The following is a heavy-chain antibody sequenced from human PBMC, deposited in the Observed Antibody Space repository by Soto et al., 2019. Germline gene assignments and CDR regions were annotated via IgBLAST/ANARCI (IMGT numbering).Heavy chain of an antibody. V-gene: IGHV3-73*02. J-gene: IGHJ5*02. CDR1: GFTFSGSA. CDR3: TSSGYYDSSGSFDP. D-gene: IGHD3-22*01. Sequence: EVQLVESGGGLVQPGGSLKLSCAASGFTFSGSAMHWVRQASGKGLEWVGRIRSKANSYATAYAASVKGRFTISRADSKNTAYLHMNSLNTEDTAVYYCTSSGYYDSSGSFDPWGQGTLVTVSS. CDR2: IRSKANSYAT.